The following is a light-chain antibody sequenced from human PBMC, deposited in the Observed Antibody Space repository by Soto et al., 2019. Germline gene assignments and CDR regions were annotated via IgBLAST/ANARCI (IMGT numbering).Light chain of an antibody. J-gene: IGLJ2*01. CDR2: GNS. CDR1: SSNIGACYD. V-gene: IGLV1-40*01. CDR3: QSYDSSLRMV. Sequence: QAVVTQPPSVSGAPGQRVTISCTGSSSNIGACYDVHWYQQLPGTAPKLLIYGNSNRPSGVPDRFSGSKSGTSASLAITGLQAEDEADYYCQSYDSSLRMVFGGGTKVTVL.